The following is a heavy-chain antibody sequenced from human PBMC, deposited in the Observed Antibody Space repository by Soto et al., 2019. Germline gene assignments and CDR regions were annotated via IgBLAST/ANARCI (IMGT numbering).Heavy chain of an antibody. Sequence: SVTRSLTCTVSGGSISSSSYYWGWIRQPPGKGLEWIGSIYYSGSTYYNPSLKSRVTISVDTSKNQFSLKLSSVTAADTAVYYCATLPVGSSGWYLDYCRQRTMVTVS. CDR1: GGSISSSSYY. CDR3: ATLPVGSSGWYLDY. J-gene: IGHJ4*02. CDR2: IYYSGST. D-gene: IGHD6-19*01. V-gene: IGHV4-39*01.